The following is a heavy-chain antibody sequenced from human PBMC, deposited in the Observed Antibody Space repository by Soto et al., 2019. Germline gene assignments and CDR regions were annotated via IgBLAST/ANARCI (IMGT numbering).Heavy chain of an antibody. D-gene: IGHD3-3*01. CDR1: GGSISSSSYY. CDR2: IYYSGST. J-gene: IGHJ4*02. V-gene: IGHV4-39*01. CDR3: ARLGMLEWSLVVDY. Sequence: SETLSLTCTVSGGSISSSSYYWGWIRQPPGKGLEWIGSIYYSGSTYYNPSLKSRVTISVDTSKNQFSLKLSSVTAADTAVYYCARLGMLEWSLVVDYWGQGTLVTVSS.